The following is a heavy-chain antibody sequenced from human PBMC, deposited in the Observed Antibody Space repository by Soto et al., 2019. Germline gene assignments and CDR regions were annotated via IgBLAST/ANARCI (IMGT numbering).Heavy chain of an antibody. CDR3: ARVTPPRVVIGHYLGTGA. CDR2: IYSGGST. J-gene: IGHJ6*02. Sequence: GGSLRLSCVASGFTVSSNYMGWVRQAPGKGLEWVSVIYSGGSTYYADSVKGRFTISRDNPKNTLYLQMNRLVAEDTAVYYCARVTPPRVVIGHYLGTGARGHG. CDR1: GFTVSSNY. V-gene: IGHV3-53*01. D-gene: IGHD3-3*01.